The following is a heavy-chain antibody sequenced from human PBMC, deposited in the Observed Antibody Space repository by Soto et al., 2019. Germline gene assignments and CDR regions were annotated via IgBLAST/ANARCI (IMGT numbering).Heavy chain of an antibody. Sequence: SETLSLTCTVSGDSITRSNFYWGWIRQPPGKGLEWLVSIFYSGSTFYNPALKSRVTFSVDPSKNHFSLTLSSVTAADTAVYYCARHKTTMLTVVSAFDPWGQGTRVTVSS. D-gene: IGHD3-22*01. CDR3: ARHKTTMLTVVSAFDP. CDR1: GDSITRSNFY. V-gene: IGHV4-39*02. CDR2: IFYSGST. J-gene: IGHJ5*02.